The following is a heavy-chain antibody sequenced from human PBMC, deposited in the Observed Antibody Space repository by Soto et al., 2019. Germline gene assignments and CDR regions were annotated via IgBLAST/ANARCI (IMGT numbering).Heavy chain of an antibody. D-gene: IGHD3-22*01. CDR2: ISGSGGST. Sequence: GSLRLSCAASGFTFSSYAMSWVRQAPGKGLELVSVISGSGGSTYYADSVKGRFTISRDKSKNTLYLQMNSLRAEDTAVYYCARNPYYDSSGYLASHGMDVWGQGTTVTVSS. CDR3: ARNPYYDSSGYLASHGMDV. CDR1: GFTFSSYA. V-gene: IGHV3-23*01. J-gene: IGHJ6*02.